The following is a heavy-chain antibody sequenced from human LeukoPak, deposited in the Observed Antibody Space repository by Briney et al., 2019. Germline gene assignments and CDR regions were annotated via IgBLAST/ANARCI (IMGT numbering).Heavy chain of an antibody. J-gene: IGHJ4*02. CDR3: AADRKIVGTTSAYIY. Sequence: ASVKVSCRVPEYTLTELHMYWVRQAPGKGLEWMGGFGPDHTESIYAQKFQGRVTMPGDATTDTAYMELRDLKSDDTAVYFCAADRKIVGTTSAYIYWGQGTLVTVSS. V-gene: IGHV1-24*01. CDR1: EYTLTELH. D-gene: IGHD1-26*01. CDR2: FGPDHTES.